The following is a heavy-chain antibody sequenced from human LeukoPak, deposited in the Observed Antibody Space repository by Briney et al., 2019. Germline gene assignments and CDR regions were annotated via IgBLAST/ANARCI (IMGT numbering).Heavy chain of an antibody. Sequence: PGGSLRLSCAASGFTFSSYSMNWVRQAPGKGLEWVSSISSSSSYIYYADSVKGRFTISRDNAKNSLYLQMNSLRAEDTAVYYCARDLFALRGVIDYWGQGTLVTVSS. D-gene: IGHD3-10*01. CDR1: GFTFSSYS. J-gene: IGHJ4*02. CDR3: ARDLFALRGVIDY. V-gene: IGHV3-21*01. CDR2: ISSSSSYI.